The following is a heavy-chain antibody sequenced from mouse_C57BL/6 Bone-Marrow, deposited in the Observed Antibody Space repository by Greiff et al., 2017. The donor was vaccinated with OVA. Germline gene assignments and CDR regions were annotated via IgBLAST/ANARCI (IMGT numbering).Heavy chain of an antibody. Sequence: DVQLQESGPELVKPGASVKISCKASGYSFTGYYMNWVKQSPEKSLEWIGEINPSTGGTTYNQKFKAKATLTVDKSSSTAYMQLKSLTSEDSAVYYCARYSLYAMDYWGQGTSVTVSS. J-gene: IGHJ4*01. CDR1: GYSFTGYY. CDR3: ARYSLYAMDY. D-gene: IGHD2-12*01. CDR2: INPSTGGT. V-gene: IGHV1-42*01.